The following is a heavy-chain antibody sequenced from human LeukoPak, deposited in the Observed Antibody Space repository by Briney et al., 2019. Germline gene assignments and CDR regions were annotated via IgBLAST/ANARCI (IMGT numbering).Heavy chain of an antibody. Sequence: GGSLRLSCAASGFTISSYWMSWVRQGPGKGLEWVANIRQDGGQTYYVDSVKGRFTISRDNAKNSPYLQLNSLRAEDTAVYYCARDKHNPGSAFDIWGQGTMLTVSS. V-gene: IGHV3-7*01. D-gene: IGHD5-24*01. CDR3: ARDKHNPGSAFDI. J-gene: IGHJ3*02. CDR1: GFTISSYW. CDR2: IRQDGGQT.